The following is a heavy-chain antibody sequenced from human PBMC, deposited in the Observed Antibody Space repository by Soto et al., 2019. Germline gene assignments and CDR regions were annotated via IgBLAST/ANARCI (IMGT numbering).Heavy chain of an antibody. Sequence: QVQLQELGPGLVKPSQTLSLTCTVSGGSISSGGYYWSWIRQHPGKGLEWIGYIYYSGSTYYNPSLKSRVTISVDTSKNQFSLKLSSVTAADTAGYYCARYCSGGSCYSSHFDYWGQGTLVTVSS. CDR3: ARYCSGGSCYSSHFDY. D-gene: IGHD2-15*01. CDR2: IYYSGST. V-gene: IGHV4-31*03. CDR1: GGSISSGGYY. J-gene: IGHJ4*02.